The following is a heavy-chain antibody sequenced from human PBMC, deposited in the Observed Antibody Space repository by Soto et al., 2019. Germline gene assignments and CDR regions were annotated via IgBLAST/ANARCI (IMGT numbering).Heavy chain of an antibody. V-gene: IGHV3-23*01. CDR2: ISGSGDGT. D-gene: IGHD2-8*01. CDR1: GFTVNSHA. CDR3: TKSRRGILMVYGFGGMDV. J-gene: IGHJ6*02. Sequence: EVQLLVSGGGVVQRGGSLRLSCAASGFTVNSHAMSWVRQDPGKGLEWVASISGSGDGTYYGDSVKGRFTISRDSSSSTLYLQMNNLRGEDTAVYFCTKSRRGILMVYGFGGMDVWGQGTTVTVSS.